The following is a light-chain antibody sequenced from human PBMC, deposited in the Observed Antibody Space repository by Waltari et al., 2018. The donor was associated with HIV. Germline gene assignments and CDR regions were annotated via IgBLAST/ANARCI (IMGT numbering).Light chain of an antibody. V-gene: IGLV2-14*01. Sequence: QSALTQPASVSGSPGQSITISCTGTSSDVGGYNYVSWYQQHPGKAPKRMIYDVSNRPSGVSNRFAGSKCGNTASLTISGLQAEDEADYYCSSYTISSTLVFGGGTKRTVL. CDR3: SSYTISSTLV. J-gene: IGLJ2*01. CDR1: SSDVGGYNY. CDR2: DVS.